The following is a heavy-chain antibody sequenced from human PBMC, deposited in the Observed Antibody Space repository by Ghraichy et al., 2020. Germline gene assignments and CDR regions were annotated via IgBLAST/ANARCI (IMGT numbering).Heavy chain of an antibody. D-gene: IGHD6-19*01. CDR3: ATLPTKAGFDY. Sequence: SVKVSCKASGGTFCSSSISWVRQAPGQGLEWMGRIIPIFGTADYSQKLQGRVTITADKSTSTAYMALNSLTSDDTAVYYCATLPTKAGFDYWGQGTLVTVSS. CDR1: GGTFCSSS. V-gene: IGHV1-69*06. J-gene: IGHJ4*02. CDR2: IIPIFGTA.